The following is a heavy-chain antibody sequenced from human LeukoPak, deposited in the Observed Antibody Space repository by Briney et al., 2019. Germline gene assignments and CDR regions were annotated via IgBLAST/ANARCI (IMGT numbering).Heavy chain of an antibody. J-gene: IGHJ5*02. CDR3: ARGGGAAAVRNWFDP. V-gene: IGHV4-34*01. CDR1: GGSFSGYY. Sequence: PSETLSLTCAVYGGSFSGYYWSWIRQPPGKGLEWIGEINHSGSTNCNPSLKSRVTISVDTSKNQFSLKLSSVTAADTAVYYCARGGGAAAVRNWFDPWGQGTLVTVSS. D-gene: IGHD6-13*01. CDR2: INHSGST.